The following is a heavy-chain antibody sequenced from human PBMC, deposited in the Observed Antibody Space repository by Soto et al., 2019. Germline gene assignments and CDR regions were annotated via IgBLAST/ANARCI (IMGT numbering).Heavy chain of an antibody. CDR1: GFTFSSYA. CDR3: ARARQQLVPPLDY. CDR2: ISGSGGST. Sequence: EVQVLESGGGLVQPGGSLRLSCAASGFTFSSYAMNWVRQAPGKGLEWVSAISGSGGSTYYADSVKGRFTISRDNSKNTLYLQMNSLRAEDTAVYYCARARQQLVPPLDYWGQGTLVTVSS. J-gene: IGHJ4*02. D-gene: IGHD6-13*01. V-gene: IGHV3-23*01.